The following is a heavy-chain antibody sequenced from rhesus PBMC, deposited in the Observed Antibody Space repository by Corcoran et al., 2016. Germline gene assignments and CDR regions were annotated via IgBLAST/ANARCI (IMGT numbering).Heavy chain of an antibody. D-gene: IGHD6-43*01. Sequence: VQLVQSGAEEKKPGSSVKVSCKDSGYIFTDYAIHWAGQAPRKGLQWVGWISPSSGNTKYAQKFQGRVTMTRDTSTNTAYMELSSLRSEDTAMYYCAREGISSATGGLDSWGQGVVVTVSS. J-gene: IGHJ6*01. CDR2: ISPSSGNT. CDR3: AREGISSATGGLDS. V-gene: IGHV1S2*01. CDR1: GYIFTDYA.